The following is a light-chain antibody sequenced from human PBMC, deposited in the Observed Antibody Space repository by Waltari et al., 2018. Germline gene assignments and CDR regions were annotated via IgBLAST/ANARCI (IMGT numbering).Light chain of an antibody. Sequence: DIQMTQSPSSLSASVGYRVTITCRASQSISSYLNWYQQKPGKATKLLIYAASSWQSGVPSSFSGSGSGTDFTLTISSLQPEDFATYYCQQSYSTHTFGQGTKLEIK. V-gene: IGKV1-39*01. J-gene: IGKJ2*01. CDR3: QQSYSTHT. CDR2: AAS. CDR1: QSISSY.